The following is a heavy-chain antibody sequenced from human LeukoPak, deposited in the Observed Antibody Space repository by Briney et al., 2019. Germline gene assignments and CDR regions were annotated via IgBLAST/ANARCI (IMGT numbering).Heavy chain of an antibody. V-gene: IGHV1-2*02. D-gene: IGHD6-19*01. CDR1: GYTFTNYN. Sequence: ASVKVSCKASGYTFTNYNMHWVRQAPGPGLEWMGWINPNSGDTSYAQKFQDRVTMTRDTSVTTAYMELTRLTPDDTAVYYCASLRLVDYWGQGTLVTVSS. CDR3: ASLRLVDY. J-gene: IGHJ4*02. CDR2: INPNSGDT.